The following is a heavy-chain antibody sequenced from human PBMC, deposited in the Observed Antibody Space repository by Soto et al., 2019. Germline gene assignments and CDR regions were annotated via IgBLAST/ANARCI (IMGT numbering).Heavy chain of an antibody. J-gene: IGHJ4*01. D-gene: IGHD3-22*01. V-gene: IGHV1-3*01. CDR3: ASAFYDSSGYRNPIDY. Sequence: ASVKVSCKASGFTFTSYSMHWVRQAPGQRLEWMGCINGGKGDTKNSEKFQGRVTISRDTSASTAYMELSSLRSEDTAVYYCASAFYDSSGYRNPIDYWG. CDR1: GFTFTSYS. CDR2: INGGKGDT.